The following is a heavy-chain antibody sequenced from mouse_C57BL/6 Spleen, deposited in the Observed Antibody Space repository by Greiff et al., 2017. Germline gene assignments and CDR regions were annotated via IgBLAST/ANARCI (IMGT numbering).Heavy chain of an antibody. Sequence: VQLQQPGAELVKPGASVKLSCTASGYTFTSYCMQWVKQRPGQGLEWIGEIDPSDSYTNYNQKFKGKATLTVDTSSSTAYLQLSSLTSEDAAVYDCARAGVEHDWYFEGWGTGTTVTVST. CDR1: GYTFTSYC. CDR3: ARAGVEHDWYFEG. V-gene: IGHV1-50*01. D-gene: IGHD1-1*01. CDR2: IDPSDSYT. J-gene: IGHJ1*03.